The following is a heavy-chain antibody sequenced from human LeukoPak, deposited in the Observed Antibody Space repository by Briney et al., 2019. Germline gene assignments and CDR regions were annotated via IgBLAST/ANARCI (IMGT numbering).Heavy chain of an antibody. V-gene: IGHV3-30*18. J-gene: IGHJ6*04. Sequence: PGGSLRLSCAASGFTFSSYGMHWVRQAPGKGLEWVAVISYDGSNKYYADSVRGRFTISRDNSKNTLYLQMNSLRAEDTAVYYCAKDSYCSSTSCYWGAYYYYGMDVWGKGTTVTVSS. D-gene: IGHD2-2*01. CDR1: GFTFSSYG. CDR2: ISYDGSNK. CDR3: AKDSYCSSTSCYWGAYYYYGMDV.